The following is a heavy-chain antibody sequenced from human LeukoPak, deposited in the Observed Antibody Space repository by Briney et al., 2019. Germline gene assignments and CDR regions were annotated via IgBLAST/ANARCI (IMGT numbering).Heavy chain of an antibody. CDR1: GYTFTSYG. D-gene: IGHD3-10*01. CDR2: ISAYNGNT. J-gene: IGHJ6*02. V-gene: IGHV1-18*01. CDR3: ARIQVNWYGEVTPLSPPNYGMDV. Sequence: ASVKVSCKASGYTFTSYGISWVRQAPGQGLEWMGWISAYNGNTNYAQKLQGRVTMTTGTSTSTAYMELRSLRSDDTAVYYCARIQVNWYGEVTPLSPPNYGMDVWGQGTTVIVSS.